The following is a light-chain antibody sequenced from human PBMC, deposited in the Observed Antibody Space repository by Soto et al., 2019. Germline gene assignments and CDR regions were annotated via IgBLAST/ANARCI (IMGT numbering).Light chain of an antibody. V-gene: IGLV4-60*02. Sequence: QPVLTQSSSASASLGSSVKLTCTLSSGHSSYIIAWHQQQPGKAPRYLMKLEGSGSYNKGSGVPDRFSGSSSGADRYLTIFNLQFEDEADYYSETWDSNFWVFGGGTKLTVL. CDR2: LEGSGSY. CDR3: ETWDSNFWV. J-gene: IGLJ3*02. CDR1: SGHSSYI.